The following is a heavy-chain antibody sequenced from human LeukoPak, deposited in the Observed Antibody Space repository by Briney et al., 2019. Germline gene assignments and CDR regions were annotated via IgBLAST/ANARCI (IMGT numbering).Heavy chain of an antibody. CDR1: GGSFSAYY. CDR3: ARGPPRAMVRGGHGDC. V-gene: IGHV4-34*01. CDR2: INHSGST. J-gene: IGHJ4*02. Sequence: SETLCLTCAVYGGSFSAYYWSRIRQPPGKGLEWIAEINHSGSTNYNPSLKSRVTISVDTSKNQFSLKLSSVTAADTAVYYCARGPPRAMVRGGHGDCWGQGTLVTVSS. D-gene: IGHD3-10*01.